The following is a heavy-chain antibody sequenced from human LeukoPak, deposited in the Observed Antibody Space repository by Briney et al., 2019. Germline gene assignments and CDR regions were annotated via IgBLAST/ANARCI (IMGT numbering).Heavy chain of an antibody. D-gene: IGHD3-22*01. J-gene: IGHJ6*03. Sequence: GGSLRLSCAASGFTFSSYWMSWVRQAPGKGLEWVANIKQDGTEKYYVDSVKGRFTISRDNAKNSLYLQMNSLRAEDTAVYYCARGLYDRSGYYYYYYMDVWGKGTTVTVSS. CDR1: GFTFSSYW. CDR2: IKQDGTEK. V-gene: IGHV3-7*04. CDR3: ARGLYDRSGYYYYYYMDV.